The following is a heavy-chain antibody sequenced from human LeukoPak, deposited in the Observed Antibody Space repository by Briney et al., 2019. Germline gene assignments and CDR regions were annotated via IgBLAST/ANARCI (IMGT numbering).Heavy chain of an antibody. CDR3: AKDPYDSSGYIR. J-gene: IGHJ4*02. Sequence: GRSLRLSCAASGFTFSSYGMHWVRQAPGKGLEWVAVISYDGSNKYYADSVKGRFTISRDNSKNTLYLQMNSLRAADTAVYYCAKDPYDSSGYIRWGQGTLVTVSS. CDR2: ISYDGSNK. D-gene: IGHD3-22*01. CDR1: GFTFSSYG. V-gene: IGHV3-30*18.